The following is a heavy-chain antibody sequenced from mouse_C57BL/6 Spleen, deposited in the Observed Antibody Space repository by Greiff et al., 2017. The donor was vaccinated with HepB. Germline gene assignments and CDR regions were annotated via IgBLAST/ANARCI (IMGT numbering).Heavy chain of an antibody. Sequence: VQLQQSGAELVMPGASVKLSCKASGYTFTSYWMHWVKQRPGQGLEWIGEIDPSDSYTNYNQKFKGKSTLTVDKSSSTAYMQLSSLTSEDSAVDYCARSSPYYYAMDYWGQGTSVTVSS. J-gene: IGHJ4*01. V-gene: IGHV1-69*01. CDR2: IDPSDSYT. D-gene: IGHD1-1*01. CDR3: ARSSPYYYAMDY. CDR1: GYTFTSYW.